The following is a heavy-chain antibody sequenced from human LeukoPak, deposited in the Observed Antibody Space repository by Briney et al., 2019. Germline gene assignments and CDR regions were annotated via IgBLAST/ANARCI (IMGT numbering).Heavy chain of an antibody. V-gene: IGHV3-21*01. CDR2: ISSSSSYI. J-gene: IGHJ6*04. D-gene: IGHD2-2*01. Sequence: GGSLRLSCAASGFTFSSYSMNWVRQAPGKGLEWVSSISSSSSYIYYADSVKGRFTISRDNAKNSLYLQMNSLRAEDTAVYYCARDLYCSSTSCPDYGMDVWGKGTTVTVSS. CDR3: ARDLYCSSTSCPDYGMDV. CDR1: GFTFSSYS.